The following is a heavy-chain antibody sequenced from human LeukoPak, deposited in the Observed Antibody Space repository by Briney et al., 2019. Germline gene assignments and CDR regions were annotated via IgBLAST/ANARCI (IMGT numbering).Heavy chain of an antibody. J-gene: IGHJ4*02. D-gene: IGHD2-15*01. CDR3: AKGPPHIVVVVAAED. V-gene: IGHV3-23*01. CDR1: GFTFSNAW. CDR2: ISGSGDFT. Sequence: PGRSLRLSCAASGFTFSNAWMSWVRQAPGKGLEWVSAISGSGDFTYYADSVKGRFTTSRDNSKSTLYLQMNSLTAEDTAVYYCAKGPPHIVVVVAAEDWGQGTLVTVSS.